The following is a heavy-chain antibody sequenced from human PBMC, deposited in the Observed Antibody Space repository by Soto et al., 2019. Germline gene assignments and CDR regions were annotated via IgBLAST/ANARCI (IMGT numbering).Heavy chain of an antibody. J-gene: IGHJ5*02. D-gene: IGHD1-1*01. CDR2: IYYSGST. V-gene: IGHV4-31*03. Sequence: SETLSLTCTVSGGSVSSGGYDWSWIRQHPGKGLEWIGYIYYSGSTYYNPSLKSRVTISVDTSKNQFSLKLSSVTAADTAVYYCAREPWTSSRELERRFPQGWFDPWGQGTLVTVSS. CDR3: AREPWTSSRELERRFPQGWFDP. CDR1: GGSVSSGGYD.